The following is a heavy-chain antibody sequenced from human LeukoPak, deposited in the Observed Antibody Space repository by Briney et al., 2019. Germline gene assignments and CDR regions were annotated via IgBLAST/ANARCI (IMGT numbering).Heavy chain of an antibody. Sequence: PSETLSLTCAVYGGSFSGYYWSWIRQPPGKGLEWIGYIYHSGSTYYNPSLKSRVTISVDRSKNQFSLKLSSVTAADTAVYYCARDHEMALDYWGQGTLVTVSS. J-gene: IGHJ4*02. CDR2: IYHSGST. D-gene: IGHD5-24*01. CDR3: ARDHEMALDY. CDR1: GGSFSGYY. V-gene: IGHV4-34*01.